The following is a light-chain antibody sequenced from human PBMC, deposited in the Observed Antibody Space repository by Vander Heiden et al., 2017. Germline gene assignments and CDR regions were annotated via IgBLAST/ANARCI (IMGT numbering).Light chain of an antibody. J-gene: IGKJ4*01. CDR2: DAS. V-gene: IGKV1-33*01. CDR3: QQYDNLPLT. CDR1: QDISTH. Sequence: DIQLTQSPSSLSASVGDRVTITCQASQDISTHLVWYQQKPGKAPKPLIYDASKLETGVPSRFSGSGSGTDFTLTISSLQPEDIATYYCQQYDNLPLTFGGGTKVEIK.